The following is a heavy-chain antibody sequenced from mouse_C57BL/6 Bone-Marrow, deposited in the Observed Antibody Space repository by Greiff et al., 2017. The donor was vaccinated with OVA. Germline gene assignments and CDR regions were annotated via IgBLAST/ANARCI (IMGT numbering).Heavy chain of an antibody. CDR2: IDPENGDT. J-gene: IGHJ2*01. CDR1: GFNIKDDY. V-gene: IGHV14-4*01. Sequence: EVQLQESGAELVRPGASVKLSCTASGFNIKDDYMHWVKQRPEQGLEWIGWIDPENGDTEYASKFQGKATITADTSSNTAYLQLSSLTSEDTAVXYCTGNSPDYWGQGTTLTVSS. CDR3: TGNSPDY.